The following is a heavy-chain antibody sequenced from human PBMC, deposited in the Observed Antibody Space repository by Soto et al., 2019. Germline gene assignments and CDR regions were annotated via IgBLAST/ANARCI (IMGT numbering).Heavy chain of an antibody. Sequence: GGSLRLSCAASGFTFSTYPMSWVRQAPGKGLEWVSGISGSGISTYYTDSVKGRFTISRDNSKNTVFLQMDSLRDEDTAVYYCVKPPVITASYYYYDMDVWGQGTTVTVSS. D-gene: IGHD4-4*01. V-gene: IGHV3-23*01. CDR1: GFTFSTYP. CDR3: VKPPVITASYYYYDMDV. CDR2: ISGSGIST. J-gene: IGHJ6*02.